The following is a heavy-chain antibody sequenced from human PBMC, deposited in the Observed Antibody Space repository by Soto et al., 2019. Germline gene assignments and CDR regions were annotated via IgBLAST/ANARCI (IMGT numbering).Heavy chain of an antibody. Sequence: PSVPMSVSCIVADGSISRYYWNWIRKHTGKGLEWIGYIYYSGSTNYNPSLQNRVTISIDTSKNQVSLKVNSVTAADTAVYYCARDHPHSYGVYYFDYWGQGTPVTVSS. V-gene: IGHV4-59*01. CDR2: IYYSGST. CDR3: ARDHPHSYGVYYFDY. J-gene: IGHJ4*02. D-gene: IGHD5-18*01. CDR1: DGSISRYY.